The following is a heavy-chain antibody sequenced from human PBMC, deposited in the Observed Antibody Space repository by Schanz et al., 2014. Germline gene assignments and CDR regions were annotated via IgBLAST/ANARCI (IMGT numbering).Heavy chain of an antibody. CDR2: INPSGGST. V-gene: IGHV1-46*01. CDR1: TYTFSTYY. Sequence: QVQLVQSGAEVKKPGASVKVSCKASTYTFSTYYIHWVRQAPGQGLEWMGVINPSGGSTKYSQKFQGRVRMTRDTSTSTVYMELSSLRSEDTAVFYCATEAIRQTYNYYGMDVWGQGTTVTVSS. CDR3: ATEAIRQTYNYYGMDV. J-gene: IGHJ6*02. D-gene: IGHD3-3*01.